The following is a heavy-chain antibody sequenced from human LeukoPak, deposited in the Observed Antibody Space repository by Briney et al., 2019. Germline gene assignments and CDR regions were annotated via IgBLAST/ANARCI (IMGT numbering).Heavy chain of an antibody. D-gene: IGHD3-3*01. V-gene: IGHV3-74*01. J-gene: IGHJ4*02. CDR1: GFTFSSYW. CDR2: INSDGNST. Sequence: GGSLRLSCAVSGFTFSSYWMHWVRQAPGKGLVWVSRINSDGNSTSYADSVKGRFTISRDNAKNTLYLQMNSLRAEDTAVYYCAVGRVVTVTPFDYWGQGTLVTVSS. CDR3: AVGRVVTVTPFDY.